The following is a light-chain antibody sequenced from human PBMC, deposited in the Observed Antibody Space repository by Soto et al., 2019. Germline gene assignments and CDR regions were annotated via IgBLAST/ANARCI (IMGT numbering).Light chain of an antibody. V-gene: IGKV3-20*01. CDR1: QSLFNNY. J-gene: IGKJ2*01. CDR2: GAS. Sequence: EIVLTQSPGTLSLSPRERATLSCRASQSLFNNYLAWYQQKPCQAPRLLVYGASFRATGIPDRFSGSGSGTDFTLTISRLEPEDFAVYYCQQYGGSPFTFGQGTRLEIK. CDR3: QQYGGSPFT.